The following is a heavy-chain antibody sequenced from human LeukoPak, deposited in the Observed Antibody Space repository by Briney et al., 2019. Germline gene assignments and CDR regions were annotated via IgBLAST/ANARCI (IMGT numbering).Heavy chain of an antibody. CDR2: ISTSSTIV. CDR3: ARDRYSMSSALDY. Sequence: GGSLRLSCAASGFTFSSHNMNWVRQAPGKGLEWVSYISTSSTIVYYAESVKGRFTISRDNAKTSLYLQMNSLRAEDTAVYYCARDRYSMSSALDYWGQGTLVTVSS. CDR1: GFTFSSHN. D-gene: IGHD6-6*01. J-gene: IGHJ4*02. V-gene: IGHV3-48*01.